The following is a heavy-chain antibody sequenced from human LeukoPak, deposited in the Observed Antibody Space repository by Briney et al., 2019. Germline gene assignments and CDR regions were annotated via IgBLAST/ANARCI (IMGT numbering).Heavy chain of an antibody. Sequence: LRLSCAASGFTVSSNYMSWVRQPPGKGLEWIGYIYYSGSTYYNPSLKSRVTISVDTSKNQFSLKLSSVTAADTAVYYCARDRDKAFDIWGQGTMVTVSS. J-gene: IGHJ3*02. CDR1: GFTVSSNY. D-gene: IGHD3-16*02. V-gene: IGHV4-30-4*08. CDR2: IYYSGST. CDR3: ARDRDKAFDI.